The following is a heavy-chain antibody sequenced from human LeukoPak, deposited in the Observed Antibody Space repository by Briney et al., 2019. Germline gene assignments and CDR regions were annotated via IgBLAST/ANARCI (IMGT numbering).Heavy chain of an antibody. V-gene: IGHV4-34*01. CDR2: INHSGST. D-gene: IGHD3-10*01. J-gene: IGHJ4*02. CDR3: ARAVPYYYGSGSYYKYYFDY. CDR1: GGSISSYY. Sequence: KTSETLSLTCTVSGGSISSYYWSWIRQPPGKGLEWIGEINHSGSTNYNPSLKSRVTISADTSKNQFSLKLSSVTAADTAVYYCARAVPYYYGSGSYYKYYFDYWGQGTLVTVSS.